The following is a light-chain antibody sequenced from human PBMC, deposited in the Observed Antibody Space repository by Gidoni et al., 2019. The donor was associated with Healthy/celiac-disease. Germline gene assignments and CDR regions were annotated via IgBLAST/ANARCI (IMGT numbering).Light chain of an antibody. Sequence: EIVLTQSPGTLSLSPGDRATLSCRASQSVSSSYLAWYQQKPCQAPRLLIYGASSRATGIPDSFSGSGSGTDFTLTISRLEPEDFAVYYCQQYGSSPLTFGQGTKVEIK. V-gene: IGKV3-20*01. J-gene: IGKJ1*01. CDR1: QSVSSSY. CDR2: GAS. CDR3: QQYGSSPLT.